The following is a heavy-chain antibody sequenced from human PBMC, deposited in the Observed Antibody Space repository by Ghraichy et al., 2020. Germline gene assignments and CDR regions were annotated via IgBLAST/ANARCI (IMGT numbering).Heavy chain of an antibody. D-gene: IGHD4-23*01. CDR2: ITSSSRSI. V-gene: IGHV3-48*02. Sequence: GGSLRLSCVASGFPFSSYNMNWVRQSPGKGLEWVSYITSSSRSIFYADSVKGRFTISSDNALNSLYLQMNSLRDEDTAVYYCARASRVVRFYYYDGMDVWGQGTTVTVSS. CDR3: ARASRVVRFYYYDGMDV. J-gene: IGHJ6*02. CDR1: GFPFSSYN.